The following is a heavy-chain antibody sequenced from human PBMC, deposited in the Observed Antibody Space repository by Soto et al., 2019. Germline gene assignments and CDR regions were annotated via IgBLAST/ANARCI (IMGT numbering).Heavy chain of an antibody. V-gene: IGHV1-69*06. J-gene: IGHJ4*02. CDR3: ARDKTGVTTEPVYYFDY. CDR2: IIPIFGTA. CDR1: GGTFSSYA. D-gene: IGHD4-17*01. Sequence: GASVKVSCKASGGTFSSYAISCVRQAPGQGLEWMGGIIPIFGTANYAQKFQGRVTITADKSTSTAYMELSSLRSEDTAVYYCARDKTGVTTEPVYYFDYWGQGTLVTVSS.